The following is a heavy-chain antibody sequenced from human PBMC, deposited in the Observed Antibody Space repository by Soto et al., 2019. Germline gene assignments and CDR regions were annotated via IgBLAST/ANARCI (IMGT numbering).Heavy chain of an antibody. D-gene: IGHD6-19*01. Sequence: PSETLSLTCTVSGGSISSYYWSWIRQPPGKGLEWIGYIYYSGSTNYNPSLKSRVTISVDTSKNQLSLKLSSVTAADTAVYYCARPVGYSSGWHDAFDIWGQGTMVTVSS. J-gene: IGHJ3*02. CDR1: GGSISSYY. CDR2: IYYSGST. CDR3: ARPVGYSSGWHDAFDI. V-gene: IGHV4-59*01.